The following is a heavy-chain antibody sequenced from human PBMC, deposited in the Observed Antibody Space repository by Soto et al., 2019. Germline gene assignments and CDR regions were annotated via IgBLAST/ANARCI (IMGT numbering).Heavy chain of an antibody. Sequence: GGSLRLSCVASGFTFSNYAMSWVRQAPGKGLEWVSAIRGSATTTYYADSVKGRFTISRDNSKNTLYLQMNSLRAEDAAVYYCAKYDSSGYTDSKIDYWGQGTLVTVSS. CDR2: IRGSATTT. CDR1: GFTFSNYA. CDR3: AKYDSSGYTDSKIDY. J-gene: IGHJ4*02. D-gene: IGHD3-22*01. V-gene: IGHV3-23*01.